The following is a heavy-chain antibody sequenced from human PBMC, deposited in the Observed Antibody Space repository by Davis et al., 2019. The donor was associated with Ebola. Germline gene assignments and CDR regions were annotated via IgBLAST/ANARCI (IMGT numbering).Heavy chain of an antibody. CDR2: ISSSGSTI. CDR1: GFIFSSYS. CDR3: AASGWQVFLDF. Sequence: GESLKISCAASGFIFSSYSMNWVRQAPGKGLEWVSYISSSGSTIYYADSVKGRFTISRDNAENSVYLQMNSLRAEDTAVYYCAASGWQVFLDFWGQGTLVTVSP. V-gene: IGHV3-48*04. J-gene: IGHJ4*02. D-gene: IGHD6-19*01.